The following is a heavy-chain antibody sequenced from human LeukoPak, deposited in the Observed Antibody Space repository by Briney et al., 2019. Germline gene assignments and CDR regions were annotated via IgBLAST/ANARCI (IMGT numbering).Heavy chain of an antibody. D-gene: IGHD3-10*01. V-gene: IGHV1-69*13. CDR3: ARARYYYASGSPNWFDP. Sequence: SVKVSCKASGATFSTHAFSWVRQAPGQGLEWMGGIIPMFGTTNYAQKFQGRVTITADESTTTAYMELSSLRSEDTAVYYCARARYYYASGSPNWFDPWGQGTLVTVSS. CDR1: GATFSTHA. CDR2: IIPMFGTT. J-gene: IGHJ5*02.